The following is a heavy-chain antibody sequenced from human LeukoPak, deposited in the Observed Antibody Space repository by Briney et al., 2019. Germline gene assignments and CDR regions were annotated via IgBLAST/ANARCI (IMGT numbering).Heavy chain of an antibody. Sequence: ASVKVSCKAPGYTFTGYYMHWVRQAPGQGLEWMGWINPNSGGTNYAQKFQGRVTMTRDTSISTAYMELSRLRSDDTAVYYCAREGTTMVRGGGAFDIWGQGTMVTVSS. D-gene: IGHD3-10*01. J-gene: IGHJ3*02. V-gene: IGHV1-2*02. CDR2: INPNSGGT. CDR1: GYTFTGYY. CDR3: AREGTTMVRGGGAFDI.